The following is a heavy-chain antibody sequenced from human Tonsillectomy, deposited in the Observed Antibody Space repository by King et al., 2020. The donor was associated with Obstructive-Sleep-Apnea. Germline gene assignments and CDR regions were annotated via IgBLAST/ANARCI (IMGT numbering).Heavy chain of an antibody. V-gene: IGHV4-39*01. Sequence: QLQESGPGLVKPSETLSLTCTVSGGSISSSSYYWGWIRQPPGKGLEWIGSIYYIGRPYYNPSLKIRVTISVDTSKNQFSLKLSSVTAADTSVYYCASRVGIPPWFDPCGQGTLVTVSS. D-gene: IGHD1-26*01. CDR3: ASRVGIPPWFDP. CDR1: GGSISSSSYY. CDR2: IYYIGRP. J-gene: IGHJ5*02.